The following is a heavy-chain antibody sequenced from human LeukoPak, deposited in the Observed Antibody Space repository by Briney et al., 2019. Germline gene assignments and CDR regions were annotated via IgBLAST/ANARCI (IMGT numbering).Heavy chain of an antibody. Sequence: WGSLRLSCAASGFPFSSYSMSWVRQAPGRALEWVSAASGSGGTTYYADSVKGRFTISRDNSTNKLYLQMNSLRAEDTAVYYCAKSDYYDSSGHPSSFEYWGPGTLVTVSS. CDR2: ASGSGGTT. J-gene: IGHJ4*02. V-gene: IGHV3-23*01. CDR3: AKSDYYDSSGHPSSFEY. CDR1: GFPFSSYS. D-gene: IGHD3-22*01.